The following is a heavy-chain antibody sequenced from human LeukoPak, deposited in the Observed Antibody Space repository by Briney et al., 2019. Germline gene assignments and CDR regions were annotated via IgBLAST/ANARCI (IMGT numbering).Heavy chain of an antibody. CDR3: ARSGQVFDYGGDY. V-gene: IGHV1-69*05. CDR2: ILAIFGTA. Sequence: SVNVSCKASRGTYSSYAISWVRQAPGQGLEWMGGILAIFGTANYAQKFQGRVTTTTDESTSTAYMELSSLRSEDTAVYYCARSGQVFDYGGDYWGQGTLVTVSS. CDR1: RGTYSSYA. J-gene: IGHJ4*02. D-gene: IGHD4-23*01.